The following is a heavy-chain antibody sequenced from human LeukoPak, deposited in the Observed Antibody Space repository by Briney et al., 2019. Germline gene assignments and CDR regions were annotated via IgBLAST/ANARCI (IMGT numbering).Heavy chain of an antibody. Sequence: GGSLRLSCTASGFTFSNYAMSWVRQAPGKGLQWVSDIRASGDTTHYADSVKGRFTISRDNSKNTLYLQMNSLRAEDTAVYYCAKNFASAWNYYMDVWGKGTPVTVPS. J-gene: IGHJ6*03. V-gene: IGHV3-23*01. CDR2: IRASGDTT. CDR3: AKNFASAWNYYMDV. CDR1: GFTFSNYA. D-gene: IGHD6-19*01.